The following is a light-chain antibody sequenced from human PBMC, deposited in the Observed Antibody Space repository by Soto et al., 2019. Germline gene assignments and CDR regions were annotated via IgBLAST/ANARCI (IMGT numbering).Light chain of an antibody. V-gene: IGKV1-39*01. J-gene: IGKJ4*01. CDR3: QQSSSTPQA. Sequence: DIQMTQSPSSLSASVGDRVTITCRASQSISSYLSWYQQKPGKAPKLLINVASTLQSGVPSRFSGGGSGTDFTLAISSLQPEDFATYYCQQSSSTPQAFGGGTRVDIK. CDR2: VAS. CDR1: QSISSY.